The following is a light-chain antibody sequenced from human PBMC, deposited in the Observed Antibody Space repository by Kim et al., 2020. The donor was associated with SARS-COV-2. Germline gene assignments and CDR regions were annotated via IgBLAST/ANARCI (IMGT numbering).Light chain of an antibody. Sequence: VALGQTVSITCQGDSLRSYYATWYQQKPGQAPILVIYGKNNRPSGIPDRFSGASSGNTASLTITGTQAGDEADYYCNSRDSNDNVVFGGGTKLTVL. CDR1: SLRSYY. CDR3: NSRDSNDNVV. V-gene: IGLV3-19*01. J-gene: IGLJ2*01. CDR2: GKN.